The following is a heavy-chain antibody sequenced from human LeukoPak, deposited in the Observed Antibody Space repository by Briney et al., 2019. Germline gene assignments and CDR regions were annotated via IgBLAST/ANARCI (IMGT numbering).Heavy chain of an antibody. V-gene: IGHV1-69*13. J-gene: IGHJ6*03. CDR3: ARVQPRYSYGHPAYYYYYYMDV. Sequence: GASVKVSCKASGGTFSSYAISWVRQAPGQGLEWMGGIIPIFGTANYAQKFQGRVTITADESTSTAYMELSSLRSEDTAVYYCARVQPRYSYGHPAYYYYYYMDVWGKGTTVTVSS. D-gene: IGHD5-18*01. CDR1: GGTFSSYA. CDR2: IIPIFGTA.